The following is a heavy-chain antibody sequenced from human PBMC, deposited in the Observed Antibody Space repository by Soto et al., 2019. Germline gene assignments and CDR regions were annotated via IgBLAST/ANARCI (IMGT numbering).Heavy chain of an antibody. D-gene: IGHD3-3*01. V-gene: IGHV2-5*02. CDR2: IYWDDDK. CDR1: GFSLSTSGVG. CDR3: AHRDDFWSGSTAFDI. J-gene: IGHJ3*02. Sequence: QITLKESGPTLVKPTQTLTLTCTFSGFSLSTSGVGVGWIRQPPGKALEWLALIYWDDDKRYSPSLKSRLTITKDTSKNQVVLTMTNMDPVDTATYYCAHRDDFWSGSTAFDIWGQGTMVTVSS.